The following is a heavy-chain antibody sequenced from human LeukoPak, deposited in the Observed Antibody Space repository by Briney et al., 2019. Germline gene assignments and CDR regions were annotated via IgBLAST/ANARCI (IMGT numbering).Heavy chain of an antibody. CDR3: ARDLVIGSGSCGH. D-gene: IGHD3-10*01. CDR2: ISERGTP. V-gene: IGHV3-74*01. J-gene: IGHJ4*02. Sequence: GGSLRLSCAASGFTFSDTWMHWVRQAPGKGLVWVSRISERGTPYYADFVKGRFTISRDNAKNTLYLEVNRLTDEDTAVYYCARDLVIGSGSCGHWGPGSVVTVSS. CDR1: GFTFSDTW.